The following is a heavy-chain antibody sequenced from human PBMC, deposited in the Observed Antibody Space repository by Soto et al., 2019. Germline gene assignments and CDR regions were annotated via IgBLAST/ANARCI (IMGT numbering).Heavy chain of an antibody. CDR1: GYTFSSYA. D-gene: IGHD7-27*01. CDR3: ARDTGDGTFDF. V-gene: IGHV1-3*01. CDR2: INAGYGNT. J-gene: IGHJ4*02. Sequence: QVHLVQSGAEVRKPGASVKVSCKASGYTFSSYAMHWVRQAPGQRLEWMGWINAGYGNTKSSQKFQDRVTISRDTSASTAYMELTRLRSEDTAVYYCARDTGDGTFDFWGQVNLVTVSS.